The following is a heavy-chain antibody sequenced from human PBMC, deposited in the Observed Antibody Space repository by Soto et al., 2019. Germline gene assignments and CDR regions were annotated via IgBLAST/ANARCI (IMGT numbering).Heavy chain of an antibody. J-gene: IGHJ6*02. CDR3: ATYGMDV. V-gene: IGHV3-30*03. CDR2: ISYDGSNK. Sequence: PGGSLRLSCAASGFTFSSYGMHWVRQAPGKGLEWVAVISYDGSNKYYADSVKGRFTISRDNSKNTLYLQMNSLRAEDTAVYYWATYGMDVWGQGTTVTVSS. CDR1: GFTFSSYG.